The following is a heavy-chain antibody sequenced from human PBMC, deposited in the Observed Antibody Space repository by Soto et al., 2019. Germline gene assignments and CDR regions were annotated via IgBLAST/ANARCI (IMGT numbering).Heavy chain of an antibody. J-gene: IGHJ4*02. D-gene: IGHD2-15*01. Sequence: PSETLSLTCTVSGGSVSSGSYYWSWIRQPPGKGLEWIGYIYYSGSTNYNPSLKSRVTISVDTSKNQFSLKLSSVTAADTAVYYCARGGVAAPDYWGQGTLVTVSS. CDR3: ARGGVAAPDY. CDR1: GGSVSSGSYY. V-gene: IGHV4-61*01. CDR2: IYYSGST.